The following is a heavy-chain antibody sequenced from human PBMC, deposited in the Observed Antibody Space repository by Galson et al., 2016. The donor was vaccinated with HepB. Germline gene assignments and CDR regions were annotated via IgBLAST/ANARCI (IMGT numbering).Heavy chain of an antibody. CDR3: ARHQEQWLEYYFDF. V-gene: IGHV4-39*01. D-gene: IGHD6-19*01. CDR2: VHYSGST. J-gene: IGHJ4*02. CDR1: GGSINRSYFY. Sequence: SETLSLTCIVSGGSINRSYFYWGWIRQSPGKGLEWIGSVHYSGSTYYNPSLRSRITVSVDTSKNHFSLKLSSVTAADTAVYYCARHQEQWLEYYFDFWGQGTPVTVSS.